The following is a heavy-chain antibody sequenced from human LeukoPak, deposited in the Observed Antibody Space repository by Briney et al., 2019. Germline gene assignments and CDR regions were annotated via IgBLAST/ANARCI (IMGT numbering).Heavy chain of an antibody. CDR1: GYTFTSYA. Sequence: WASVKVSCKASGYTFTSYAMNWVRQAPGQGLEWMGWINTNTGNPTYAQGFTGRFVFSLDTSVSTAYLQISSLKAEDTAVYYCARDWAHPVTVTPYFDYWGQGTLVTVSS. CDR3: ARDWAHPVTVTPYFDY. CDR2: INTNTGNP. V-gene: IGHV7-4-1*02. J-gene: IGHJ4*02. D-gene: IGHD4-17*01.